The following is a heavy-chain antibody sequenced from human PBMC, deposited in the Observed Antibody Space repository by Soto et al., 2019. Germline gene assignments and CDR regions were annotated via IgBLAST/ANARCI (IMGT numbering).Heavy chain of an antibody. Sequence: QVQLVQSGAEVKKPGSSVTVSCKASGGTFSSYAISWVRQAPGQGLEWMGGIIPIFGTANYAQKFQGRVTITADESTSTVYMELSSLRSEDTAVYYCARGAYCSGGSCYPNWFDPWGQGTLVTVSS. CDR3: ARGAYCSGGSCYPNWFDP. CDR2: IIPIFGTA. V-gene: IGHV1-69*01. D-gene: IGHD2-15*01. CDR1: GGTFSSYA. J-gene: IGHJ5*02.